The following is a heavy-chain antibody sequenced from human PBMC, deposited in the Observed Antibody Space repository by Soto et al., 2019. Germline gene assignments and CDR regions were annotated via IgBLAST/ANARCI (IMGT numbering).Heavy chain of an antibody. CDR3: AKARYCSGGSCYFLYFDS. J-gene: IGHJ4*02. Sequence: EVQLLESGGGLVQPGGSLRLSCAASGFTFSSYAMSWVRQAPGKGLEWVSAISGSGGSTYYADSVKGRFTISRDNSKNTLYLQMNSLRAEDTAVYYCAKARYCSGGSCYFLYFDSWGQGTLVTVSS. V-gene: IGHV3-23*01. CDR1: GFTFSSYA. D-gene: IGHD2-15*01. CDR2: ISGSGGST.